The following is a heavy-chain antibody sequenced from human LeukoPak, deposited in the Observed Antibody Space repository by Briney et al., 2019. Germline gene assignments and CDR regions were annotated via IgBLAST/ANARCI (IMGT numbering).Heavy chain of an antibody. V-gene: IGHV4-59*01. J-gene: IGHJ4*02. CDR1: GVSITSNY. Sequence: NPSETLSLTXSVSGVSITSNYWSWIRQPPGKGMEWLGYTHHSGATSYNPSLKSRSTMSLDTSNNQFSLKLSSVTAADTAVYYCARSSGHSYGDFDYWGQGNLVTVSS. CDR2: THHSGAT. D-gene: IGHD5-18*01. CDR3: ARSSGHSYGDFDY.